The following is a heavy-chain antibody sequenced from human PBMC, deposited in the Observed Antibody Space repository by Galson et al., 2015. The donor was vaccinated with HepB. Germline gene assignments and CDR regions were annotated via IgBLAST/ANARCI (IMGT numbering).Heavy chain of an antibody. V-gene: IGHV3-30*02. CDR3: AKLTKGGEELGY. Sequence: SLRLSCAASGFTFSSYGMHWVRQAPGKGLEWVAFIRYDGSNKYYADSVKGRFTISRDNSKNTLYLQINSLRAEDTAVYYCAKLTKGGEELGYWGQGTLVTVSS. D-gene: IGHD1-26*01. J-gene: IGHJ4*02. CDR1: GFTFSSYG. CDR2: IRYDGSNK.